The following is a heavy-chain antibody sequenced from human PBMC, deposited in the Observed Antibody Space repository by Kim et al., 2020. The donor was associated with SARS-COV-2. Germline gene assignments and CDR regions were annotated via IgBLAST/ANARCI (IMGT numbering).Heavy chain of an antibody. J-gene: IGHJ4*02. CDR3: ARSHIVVVPAATEVCFDY. D-gene: IGHD2-2*01. CDR2: IKQDGSEK. V-gene: IGHV3-7*03. CDR1: GFTFSSYW. Sequence: GGSLRLSCAASGFTFSSYWMSWVRQAPGKGLEWVANIKQDGSEKYYVDSVKGRFTISRDNAKNSLYLQMNSLRAEDTAVYYCARSHIVVVPAATEVCFDYWGQGTLVTVSS.